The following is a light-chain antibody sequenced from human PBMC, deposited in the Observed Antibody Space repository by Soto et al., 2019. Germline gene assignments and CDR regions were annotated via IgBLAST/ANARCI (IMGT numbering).Light chain of an antibody. V-gene: IGKV3-11*01. J-gene: IGKJ1*01. Sequence: EIVLTQSPATLSLSPGERAILSCRASQSVSSYLAWYQQKAGQAPRLLIYDASNRATGIPARFSGSGSGTDFTLTISRLKPEDFAVYYCQQRSSWPRTFGLGTKVEI. CDR2: DAS. CDR3: QQRSSWPRT. CDR1: QSVSSY.